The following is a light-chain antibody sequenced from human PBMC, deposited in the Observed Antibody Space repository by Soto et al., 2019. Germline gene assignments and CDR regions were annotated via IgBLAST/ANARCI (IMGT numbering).Light chain of an antibody. CDR1: QSVSSNY. Sequence: EIVLTQSPGTLSLSPGERVTLSCRASQSVSSNYLAWYQQKPGQAPRLLIYGASNRATGIPDRFSGSGSGTDFTLTINRLEPEDFAVYYCQQYDISPWTFGQGTKVDIK. J-gene: IGKJ1*01. CDR3: QQYDISPWT. CDR2: GAS. V-gene: IGKV3-20*01.